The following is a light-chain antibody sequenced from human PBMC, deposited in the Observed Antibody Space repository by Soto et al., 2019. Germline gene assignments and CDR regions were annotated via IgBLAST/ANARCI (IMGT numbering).Light chain of an antibody. Sequence: EIVLTQSPATLSLSPGERATLSCRASQSVSIYLAWYQQKPGQAPRLLIHDASNRATGIPARFSGSGSGTDFTLTISSLEPEDFAVYYCQQRSDRFTFGPGTKVDIK. V-gene: IGKV3-11*01. J-gene: IGKJ3*01. CDR3: QQRSDRFT. CDR1: QSVSIY. CDR2: DAS.